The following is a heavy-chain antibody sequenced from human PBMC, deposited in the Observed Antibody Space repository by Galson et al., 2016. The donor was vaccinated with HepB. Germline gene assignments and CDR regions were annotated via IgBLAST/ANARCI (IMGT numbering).Heavy chain of an antibody. D-gene: IGHD2-2*01. J-gene: IGHJ3*02. CDR2: ISGSGGST. CDR1: GFTFSSYA. Sequence: SLRLSCAASGFTFSSYAMTWVRQAPGKGLEWVSAISGSGGSTYYADSVKGRFTISRDNSKNTLSLQMNSLRAEDTAVYYCARVDNRRRRTPGAFDIWGQGTMVTVSS. V-gene: IGHV3-23*01. CDR3: ARVDNRRRRTPGAFDI.